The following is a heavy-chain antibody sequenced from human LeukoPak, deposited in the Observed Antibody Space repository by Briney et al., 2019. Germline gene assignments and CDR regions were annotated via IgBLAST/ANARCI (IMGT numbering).Heavy chain of an antibody. CDR2: INPSGGST. V-gene: IGHV1-46*01. J-gene: IGHJ5*02. D-gene: IGHD3-3*01. Sequence: VASVKVSCKASGYTFTSYYMHWVRQAPGQGLEWMGIINPSGGSTSYAQKFQGRVTMTRDTSTSTVYMELSSLRSDDTAVYYCARVADDFWSGNGFDPWGQGTLVTVSS. CDR1: GYTFTSYY. CDR3: ARVADDFWSGNGFDP.